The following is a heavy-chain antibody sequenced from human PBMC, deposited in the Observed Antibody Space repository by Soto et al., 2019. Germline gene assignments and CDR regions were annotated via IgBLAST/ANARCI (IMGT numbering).Heavy chain of an antibody. CDR1: GYTFTTYW. V-gene: IGHV5-51*01. J-gene: IGHJ3*01. CDR2: VFPGDSDT. Sequence: WESLKISCEVSGYTFTTYWIAWVRQVPGKGLEWVGIVFPGDSDTRFRPSFQGPVTIFVDKSISTVYLPLSGLRASDTAIYYCERASRAASTIPFAFAVWGQVTMGPVS. D-gene: IGHD2-21*01. CDR3: ERASRAASTIPFAFAV.